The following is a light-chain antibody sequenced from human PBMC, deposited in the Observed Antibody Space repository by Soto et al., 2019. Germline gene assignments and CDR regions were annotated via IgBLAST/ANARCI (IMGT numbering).Light chain of an antibody. J-gene: IGKJ2*01. CDR3: QKYAISPYT. CDR1: QTVSGNY. Sequence: DIVLTQSPGTLSLSPGERGTLSCRASQTVSGNYLAWYQHSPGQAPRLLSYGASSRASGIPDRFSGSGSGTDFPLTIRRLEPEDFAVDYCQKYAISPYTFGQGARLDIK. V-gene: IGKV3-20*01. CDR2: GAS.